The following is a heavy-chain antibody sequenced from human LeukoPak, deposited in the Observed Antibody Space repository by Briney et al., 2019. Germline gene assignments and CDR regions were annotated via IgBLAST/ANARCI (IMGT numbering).Heavy chain of an antibody. J-gene: IGHJ3*02. CDR3: ARERALLWFGELRDAFDI. CDR1: GGSISSYY. V-gene: IGHV4-59*12. Sequence: SETLSLTCTVSGGSISSYYWSWIRQPPGEGLEWIGYIYYSGSTNYNPSLKSRVTISVDTSKNQFSLKLSSVTAADTAVYYCARERALLWFGELRDAFDIWGQGTMVTVSS. CDR2: IYYSGST. D-gene: IGHD3-10*01.